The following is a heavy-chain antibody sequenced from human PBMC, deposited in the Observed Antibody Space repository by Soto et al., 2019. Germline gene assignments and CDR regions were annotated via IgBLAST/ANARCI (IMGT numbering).Heavy chain of an antibody. J-gene: IGHJ4*02. Sequence: QVQLQESGPGLVQPSGTLSLTCAVSGGSISSDNWWSWVRQPPGKGLEMIGQISHSGSTNYNPSLKSRVTISLDKSKNHFSLKLSSVTAADTAIYYCARDSRGYGFDYWGQVTLVTVSS. V-gene: IGHV4-4*02. CDR2: ISHSGST. D-gene: IGHD3-10*01. CDR3: ARDSRGYGFDY. CDR1: GGSISSDNW.